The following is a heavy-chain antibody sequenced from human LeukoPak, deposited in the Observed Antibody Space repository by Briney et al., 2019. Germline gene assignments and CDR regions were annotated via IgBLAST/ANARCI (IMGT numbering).Heavy chain of an antibody. J-gene: IGHJ4*02. CDR1: GGSFSGYY. D-gene: IGHD5-18*01. CDR2: INHSGST. CDR3: ARGQKYRSGYTVTELGSGYFDY. V-gene: IGHV4-34*01. Sequence: KTSETLSLTCAVYGGSFSGYYWSWIRQPPGKGLEWIGEINHSGSTNYNPSLKSRVTISVDTSNNQFSLRLSSVTAADTAVYYCARGQKYRSGYTVTELGSGYFDYWGQGTLVTVSS.